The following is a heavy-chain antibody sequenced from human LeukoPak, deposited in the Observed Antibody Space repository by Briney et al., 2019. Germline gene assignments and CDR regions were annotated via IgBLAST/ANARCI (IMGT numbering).Heavy chain of an antibody. CDR2: IYYSGST. Sequence: PSETLSLTCTVSGGSISSYYWSWIRQPPGKGLEWIGYIYYSGSTNYNPSLKSRVTISVDTSKNQFSLKLSSVTAADTAMYYCARVVKDAFDIWGQGTMVTVSS. D-gene: IGHD3-22*01. V-gene: IGHV4-59*01. J-gene: IGHJ3*02. CDR1: GGSISSYY. CDR3: ARVVKDAFDI.